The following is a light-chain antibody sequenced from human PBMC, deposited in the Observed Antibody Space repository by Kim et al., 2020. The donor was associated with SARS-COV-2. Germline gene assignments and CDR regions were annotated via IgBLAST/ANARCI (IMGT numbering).Light chain of an antibody. J-gene: IGKJ5*01. CDR1: QTIRSY. Sequence: DIQMTQSPSSLSASVGDRVTITCRASQTIRSYLAWYQQKPGKVPKLLIFTASTLQSGVPSRFSGSGFGTDFTLTISSRQPEDVATYYCQKYDSVPLTFGQGTRLEIK. CDR3: QKYDSVPLT. V-gene: IGKV1-27*01. CDR2: TAS.